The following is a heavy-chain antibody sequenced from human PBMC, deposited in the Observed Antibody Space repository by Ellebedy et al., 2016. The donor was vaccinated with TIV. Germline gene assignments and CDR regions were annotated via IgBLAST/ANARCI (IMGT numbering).Heavy chain of an antibody. J-gene: IGHJ6*02. V-gene: IGHV3-23*01. CDR3: AKENGPGVNFTDYGMDV. CDR1: GFTFTNYA. D-gene: IGHD1-7*01. Sequence: PGGSLRLSCVASGFTFTNYAMNWVRQAPGKGLEWVSGIRNNGVSTSYADSVRGRFTISRDNSKSTVFLQMNSLRADDTAIYYCAKENGPGVNFTDYGMDVWGRGTTVTVPS. CDR2: IRNNGVST.